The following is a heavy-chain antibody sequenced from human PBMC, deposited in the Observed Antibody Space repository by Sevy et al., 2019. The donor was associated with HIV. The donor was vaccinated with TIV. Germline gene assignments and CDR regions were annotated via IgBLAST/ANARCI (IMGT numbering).Heavy chain of an antibody. Sequence: GGSLRLSCAASGFTFSNHVMNWVRQAPGKGLEWVSAGSGSGSNTYYADSVQGRFTISRDNSKNTLYLQMNTLRAEDTAVYYCVRRSSYSDSSGYYSLDYWGQGTLVTVSS. CDR1: GFTFSNHV. J-gene: IGHJ4*02. CDR2: GSGSGSNT. D-gene: IGHD3-22*01. V-gene: IGHV3-23*01. CDR3: VRRSSYSDSSGYYSLDY.